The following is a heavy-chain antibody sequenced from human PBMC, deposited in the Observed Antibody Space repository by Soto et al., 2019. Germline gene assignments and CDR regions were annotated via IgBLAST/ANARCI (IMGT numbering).Heavy chain of an antibody. CDR2: IRGFSPYT. CDR3: ASDRGYDAHDYYYNAMDX. J-gene: IGHJ6*02. V-gene: IGHV3-21*01. D-gene: IGHD3-10*01. Sequence: GGSLRLSFISSGFTFRTYTMNWVRQAPGKGLEWVPCIRGFSPYTFYAESVKGRVTISRDNAKNSLYLQMNSLRAEDTAVYYCASDRGYDAHDYYYNAMDXWGQATSVTVS. CDR1: GFTFRTYT.